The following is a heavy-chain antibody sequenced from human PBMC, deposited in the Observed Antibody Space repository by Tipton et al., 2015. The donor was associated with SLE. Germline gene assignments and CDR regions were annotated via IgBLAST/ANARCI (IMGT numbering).Heavy chain of an antibody. CDR3: ARDWVTPTIFNHYYGMDV. CDR2: ISNSGGTI. J-gene: IGHJ6*02. V-gene: IGHV3-48*03. D-gene: IGHD2/OR15-2a*01. Sequence: SLRLSCAASGFTFSDYEMNWVRQAPGKGLEWVSYISNSGGTIYYADSVKGRFTISRDNAKNSLYLQMNDLRAEDTAVYYCARDWVTPTIFNHYYGMDVWGQGTTVTVSS. CDR1: GFTFSDYE.